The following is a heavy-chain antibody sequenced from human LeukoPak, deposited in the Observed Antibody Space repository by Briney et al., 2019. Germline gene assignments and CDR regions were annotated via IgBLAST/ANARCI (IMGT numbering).Heavy chain of an antibody. Sequence: GGSLRLSCAASGFTFSSYSMNWVRQAPGKGLEWVSYISSSSSTIYYADSVKGRFTISRDDAKNSLYLQMNSLRAEDTAVYYCASWSRMIVVVNDAFDIWGQGTMVTVSS. J-gene: IGHJ3*02. V-gene: IGHV3-48*01. CDR1: GFTFSSYS. CDR3: ASWSRMIVVVNDAFDI. CDR2: ISSSSSTI. D-gene: IGHD3-22*01.